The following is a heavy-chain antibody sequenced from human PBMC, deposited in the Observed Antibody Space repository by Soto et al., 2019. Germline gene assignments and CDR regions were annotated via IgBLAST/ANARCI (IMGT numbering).Heavy chain of an antibody. Sequence: GESLKLSCKGSGYSFTSYWISWVRQMPGKGLEWMGRIDPSDSYTKYSPSFQGHVTISVDKSISTAYLQWNSLKASDTAIYYCAREKSDLELFNWLDPWGQGTLVTVS. CDR2: IDPSDSYT. CDR3: AREKSDLELFNWLDP. CDR1: GYSFTSYW. V-gene: IGHV5-10-1*01. J-gene: IGHJ5*02. D-gene: IGHD1-7*01.